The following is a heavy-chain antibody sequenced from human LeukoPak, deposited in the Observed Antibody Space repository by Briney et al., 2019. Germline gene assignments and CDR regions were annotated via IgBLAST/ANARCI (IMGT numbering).Heavy chain of an antibody. CDR1: GFSFSTYW. Sequence: GGSLRLSCAASGFSFSTYWIPWVRRVPGKGLVWVSGINKEGSRAYYADSVKGRFTISRDNAKNTLYLQMNSLRAEDTAVYYCARRDSIAVAGVFDYWGQGTLVTVSS. V-gene: IGHV3-74*01. D-gene: IGHD6-19*01. J-gene: IGHJ4*02. CDR3: ARRDSIAVAGVFDY. CDR2: INKEGSRA.